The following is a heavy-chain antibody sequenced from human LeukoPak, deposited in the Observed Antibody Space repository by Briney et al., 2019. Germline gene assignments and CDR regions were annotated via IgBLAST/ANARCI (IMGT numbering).Heavy chain of an antibody. Sequence: SQTLSLTCTVSGGSISSGGYYWSWIRQHPGTGLEWIGYIYYSGSTYYNPSLKSRVTISVDTSKNQFSLKLSSVAAADAAVYYCARDRECSSTSCYGRYYYYGMDVWGQGTTVTVSS. CDR2: IYYSGST. D-gene: IGHD2-2*01. CDR3: ARDRECSSTSCYGRYYYYGMDV. CDR1: GGSISSGGYY. J-gene: IGHJ6*02. V-gene: IGHV4-31*03.